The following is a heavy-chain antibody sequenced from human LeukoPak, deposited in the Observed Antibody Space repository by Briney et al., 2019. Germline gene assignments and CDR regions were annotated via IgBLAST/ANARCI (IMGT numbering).Heavy chain of an antibody. J-gene: IGHJ4*02. Sequence: ASVKVSCKASGYTFTSYGISWVRQAPGQGLEWMGWISAYNGNTNYAQKLQGRVTMTTDTSTSTAYMELRSLRSDDTAVYYCARAIVVVITEGYYFDYWGQGTLVTVSS. D-gene: IGHD3-22*01. CDR3: ARAIVVVITEGYYFDY. CDR1: GYTFTSYG. CDR2: ISAYNGNT. V-gene: IGHV1-18*01.